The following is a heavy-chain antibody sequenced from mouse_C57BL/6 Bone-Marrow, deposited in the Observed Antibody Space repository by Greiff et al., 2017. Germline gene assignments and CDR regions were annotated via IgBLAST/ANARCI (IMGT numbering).Heavy chain of an antibody. Sequence: EVQLQQSGGGLVQPGGSLKLSCAASGIDFSRYWMSWVRRAPGKGLEWIGEINPDSSTINYAPSLKDKFIISRDNAKNTLYLQMSKVRSEDTALYYCARERINTVVATPYWYFDVWGTGTTVTVSA. CDR3: ARERINTVVATPYWYFDV. V-gene: IGHV4-1*01. CDR1: GIDFSRYW. D-gene: IGHD1-1*01. CDR2: INPDSSTI. J-gene: IGHJ1*03.